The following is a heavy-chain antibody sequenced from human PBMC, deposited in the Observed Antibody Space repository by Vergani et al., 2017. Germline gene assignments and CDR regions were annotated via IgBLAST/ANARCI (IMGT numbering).Heavy chain of an antibody. J-gene: IGHJ4*02. V-gene: IGHV3-48*01. D-gene: IGHD6-19*01. CDR2: ISSSSSTI. Sequence: EVQLVESGGGLVKPGGSLRLSCAASGFTFSSYSMNWVRQAPGKGVEWVSYISSSSSTIYYADSVKGRFTISRDNAKNSLYLQMNSLRAEDTAVYYCARIAVAGMDYFDYWGQGTLVTVSS. CDR3: ARIAVAGMDYFDY. CDR1: GFTFSSYS.